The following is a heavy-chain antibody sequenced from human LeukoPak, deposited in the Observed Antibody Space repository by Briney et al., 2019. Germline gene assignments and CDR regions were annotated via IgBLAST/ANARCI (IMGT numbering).Heavy chain of an antibody. V-gene: IGHV4-39*01. D-gene: IGHD3-10*01. Sequence: PSETLSLTCTVSGGSISSSSYYWGWIRQPPGKGLEWIGSIYYSGSTYHNPSLKSRVTISVDTSKNQFSLKLSSVTAADTAVYYCARQLSFGLFDYWGQGTLVTVSS. CDR3: ARQLSFGLFDY. CDR2: IYYSGST. CDR1: GGSISSSSYY. J-gene: IGHJ4*02.